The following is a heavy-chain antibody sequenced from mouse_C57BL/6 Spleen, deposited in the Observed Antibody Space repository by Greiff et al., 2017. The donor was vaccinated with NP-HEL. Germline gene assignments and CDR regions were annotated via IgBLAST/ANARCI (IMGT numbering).Heavy chain of an antibody. V-gene: IGHV5-4*01. Sequence: EVKLQESGGGLVKPGGSLKLSCAASGFTFSSYAMSWVRQTPEKRLEWVATISDGGSYTYYPDNVKGRFTISRDNAKNNLYLQMSHLKSEDTAMYYCAREETIVTYYAMDYWGQGTSVTVSS. J-gene: IGHJ4*01. CDR2: ISDGGSYT. D-gene: IGHD2-5*01. CDR1: GFTFSSYA. CDR3: AREETIVTYYAMDY.